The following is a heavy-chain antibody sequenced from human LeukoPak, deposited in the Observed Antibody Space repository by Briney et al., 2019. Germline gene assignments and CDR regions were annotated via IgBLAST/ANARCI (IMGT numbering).Heavy chain of an antibody. CDR2: IYHSGST. D-gene: IGHD6-19*01. CDR3: ARAVADAFDI. Sequence: PSQTLSLTCAVSGGSISSGGYSWSWIRQPPGKGLEWIGYIYHSGSTYYNPSLKSRVTISVDRSKNQFSLKLSSVTAADTAVYYCARAVADAFDIWGQGTMVTVSS. J-gene: IGHJ3*02. V-gene: IGHV4-30-2*01. CDR1: GGSISSGGYS.